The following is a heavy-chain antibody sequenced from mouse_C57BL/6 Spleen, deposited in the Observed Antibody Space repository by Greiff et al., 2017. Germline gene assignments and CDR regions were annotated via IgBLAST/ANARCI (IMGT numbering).Heavy chain of an antibody. J-gene: IGHJ4*01. CDR1: GYTFTSYW. Sequence: QVQLQQPGAELVKPGASVKLSCKASGYTFTSYWMHWVKQRPGQGLEWIGMIHPTSGSTNYNEKFKSKATLTVDTSSSTAYMQLSSLTSEDSAVYYCARPYYGSRGAMDYWGQGTSVTVSS. V-gene: IGHV1-64*01. CDR2: IHPTSGST. CDR3: ARPYYGSRGAMDY. D-gene: IGHD1-1*01.